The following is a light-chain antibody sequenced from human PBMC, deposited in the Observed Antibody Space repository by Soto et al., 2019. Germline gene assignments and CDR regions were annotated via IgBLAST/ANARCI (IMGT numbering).Light chain of an antibody. CDR2: EVS. J-gene: IGLJ2*01. CDR3: SSYSGTNNVL. V-gene: IGLV2-8*01. Sequence: QSALTQPPSASGSPGQSVTISCTGTSGDVGGYKYVSWYQQHPGKAPKLIISEVSKRPSGVPDRISGSKSGNTASLTVSGLQAEDEAYYYCSSYSGTNNVLFGGGTKLTVL. CDR1: SGDVGGYKY.